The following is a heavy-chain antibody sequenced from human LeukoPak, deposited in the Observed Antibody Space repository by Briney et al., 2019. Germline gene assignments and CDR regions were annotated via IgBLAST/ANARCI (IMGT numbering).Heavy chain of an antibody. CDR1: GFTLSSYE. V-gene: IGHV3-48*03. J-gene: IGHJ4*02. CDR3: ARRFDR. Sequence: GGSLRLSCAVSGFTLSSYEMNWVRQAPGKGLEWVSYISSSGSTIYYADSVKGRFTISRDSAKNSLYLQMNSLRDEDTAVYYWARRFDRWGQGTLVTVSS. CDR2: ISSSGSTI.